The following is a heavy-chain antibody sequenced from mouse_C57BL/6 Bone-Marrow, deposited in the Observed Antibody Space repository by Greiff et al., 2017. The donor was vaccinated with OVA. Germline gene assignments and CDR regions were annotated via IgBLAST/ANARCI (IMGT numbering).Heavy chain of an antibody. J-gene: IGHJ4*01. CDR1: GFTFSSYA. D-gene: IGHD1-1*01. V-gene: IGHV5-9-1*02. CDR2: ISSGGDYI. Sequence: EVMLVESGEGLVKPGGSLKLSCAASGFTFSSYAMSWVRQTPEKRLEWVAYISSGGDYIYYADTVKGRFTISRDNARNTLYLQMSSLKSEDTAMYYCTRVRVITTVVEDYAMDYWGQGTSVTVSS. CDR3: TRVRVITTVVEDYAMDY.